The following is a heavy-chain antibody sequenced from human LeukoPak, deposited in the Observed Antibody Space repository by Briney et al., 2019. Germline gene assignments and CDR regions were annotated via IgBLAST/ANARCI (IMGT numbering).Heavy chain of an antibody. J-gene: IGHJ6*02. V-gene: IGHV3-48*02. CDR2: ISSSSSTI. CDR3: ARDKADYSLFQYCYYGMDV. CDR1: GFTFSSYS. Sequence: GGSLRLSCAASGFTFSSYSMNWVRQAPGKGLEWVSYISSSSSTIYYADSVKGRFTISRDNAKNSLYLQMNSLRDEDTAVYYCARDKADYSLFQYCYYGMDVWGQGTTVTVSS. D-gene: IGHD4-11*01.